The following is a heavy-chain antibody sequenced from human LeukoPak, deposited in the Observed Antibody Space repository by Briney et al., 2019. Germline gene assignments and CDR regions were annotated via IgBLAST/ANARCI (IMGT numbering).Heavy chain of an antibody. V-gene: IGHV4-30-2*01. CDR1: GGSISSGGYS. J-gene: IGHJ4*02. CDR3: ARMGSGSSEGFDY. Sequence: SQTLSLTCAVSGGSISSGGYSWSWIRQPPGTGLEWIGEINHSGSTNYNPSLKSRVTISVDTSKDQFSLKLSSVTAADTAVYYCARMGSGSSEGFDYWGQGTLVTVSS. D-gene: IGHD1-26*01. CDR2: INHSGST.